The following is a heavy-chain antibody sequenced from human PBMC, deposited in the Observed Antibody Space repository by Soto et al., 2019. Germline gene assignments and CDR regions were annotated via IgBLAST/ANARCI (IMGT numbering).Heavy chain of an antibody. CDR2: SSAYTNKR. CDR1: GYSFLTHG. Sequence: ASVKVSCKASGYSFLTHGISWVRQAPGQGLEWVGWSSAYTNKRNYPQKFQGRVTMTTDTSTSTAYMELRSLRSDDTAVYYCARSIVLSCYDYYYVDDCCKGTTFTVSS. J-gene: IGHJ6*03. D-gene: IGHD3-22*01. CDR3: ARSIVLSCYDYYYVDD. V-gene: IGHV1-18*01.